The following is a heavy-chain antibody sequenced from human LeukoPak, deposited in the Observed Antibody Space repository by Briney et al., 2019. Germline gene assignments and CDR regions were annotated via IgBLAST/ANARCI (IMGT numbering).Heavy chain of an antibody. CDR2: ISGSGGST. CDR3: AKSLNGGGVTMIVVVTIFDY. Sequence: HPGGSLRLSCAASGFTFSSYAMSWVRQAPGKGLEWVSAISGSGGSTYYADSVKGRFTISRDNSKNTLYLQMNSLRAEDTAVYHCAKSLNGGGVTMIVVVTIFDYWGQGTLVTVSS. J-gene: IGHJ4*02. D-gene: IGHD3-22*01. CDR1: GFTFSSYA. V-gene: IGHV3-23*01.